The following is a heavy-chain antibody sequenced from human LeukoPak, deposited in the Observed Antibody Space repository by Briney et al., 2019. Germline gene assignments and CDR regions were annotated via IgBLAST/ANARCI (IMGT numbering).Heavy chain of an antibody. V-gene: IGHV3-21*01. D-gene: IGHD3-10*01. CDR1: GFTFSSDS. Sequence: GGSLRLSCAASGFTFSSDSMNWVRQAPGEGLEWVSSISSSSSYIYYAESVKGRFTISRDNAKNSLYLQMNSLRAEDTAVYYCAREEGSGSYYNYWGQGTLVTVSS. CDR2: ISSSSSYI. CDR3: AREEGSGSYYNY. J-gene: IGHJ4*02.